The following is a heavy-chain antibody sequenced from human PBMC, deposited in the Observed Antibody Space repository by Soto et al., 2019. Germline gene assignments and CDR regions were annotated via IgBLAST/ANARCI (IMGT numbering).Heavy chain of an antibody. CDR1: GFTFSDYA. CDR3: AKDKVDHNGVWDPFDR. J-gene: IGHJ3*02. Sequence: EVQLLESGGGLVQPGWSLRLSCADSGFTFSDYAMNWVRQAPGKGLEWVSGLGGTNSDTHYAASVEVRFTVSRDNSRSTLFLKMNSLRAEDTAVYYCAKDKVDHNGVWDPFDRWGQGTMVNVSS. D-gene: IGHD2-8*01. CDR2: LGGTNSDT. V-gene: IGHV3-23*01.